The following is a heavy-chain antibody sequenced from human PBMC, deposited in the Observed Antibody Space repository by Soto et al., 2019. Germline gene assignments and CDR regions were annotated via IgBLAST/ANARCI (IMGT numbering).Heavy chain of an antibody. J-gene: IGHJ4*02. V-gene: IGHV4-61*01. CDR1: GGSVSSGSYY. CDR2: IYYSGST. D-gene: IGHD3-10*01. CDR3: ARSITMGTVTDY. Sequence: QVQLQESGPGLVKPSETLSLTCTVSGGSVSSGSYYWSWIRQPPGKGLEWIGYIYYSGSTNYNPSLKSRVTISVDTSKNQFSLKLRSVTAADTAVYYCARSITMGTVTDYWGQGTLVTVSS.